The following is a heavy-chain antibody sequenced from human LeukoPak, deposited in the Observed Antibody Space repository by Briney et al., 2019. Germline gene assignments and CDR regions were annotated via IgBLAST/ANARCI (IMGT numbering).Heavy chain of an antibody. D-gene: IGHD3-22*01. V-gene: IGHV1-18*01. CDR3: ARDGPLDYYDSSGYYY. CDR2: ISAYNGNT. J-gene: IGHJ4*02. Sequence: ASVKVSCKASGYTFTSYGISWVRQAPGQGLEWMGWISAYNGNTNYAQKLQGRVTMTTDTSTSTAYMELRSLRSDDTAVYYCARDGPLDYYDSSGYYYWGQGTLVTVSS. CDR1: GYTFTSYG.